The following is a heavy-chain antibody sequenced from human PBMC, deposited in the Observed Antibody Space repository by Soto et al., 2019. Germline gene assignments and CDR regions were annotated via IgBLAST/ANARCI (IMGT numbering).Heavy chain of an antibody. CDR3: AGMITFGGVLVD. V-gene: IGHV3-30*03. Sequence: QVLLVESGGGVVQPGRSLRLSCAASGFIFSNYDMHWVRQAPGKGLEWVAFISYDGSVKYYADSVKGRFTISRDNSKNTLFLQMNSLRVEDTAVYYCAGMITFGGVLVDWGQGTLVTVSS. CDR1: GFIFSNYD. D-gene: IGHD3-16*02. CDR2: ISYDGSVK. J-gene: IGHJ4*02.